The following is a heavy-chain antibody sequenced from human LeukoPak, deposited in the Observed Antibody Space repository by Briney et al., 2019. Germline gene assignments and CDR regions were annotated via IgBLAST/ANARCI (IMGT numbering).Heavy chain of an antibody. CDR3: ARDQYYGILTGYYKSYYYGMDV. CDR2: IYYSGST. D-gene: IGHD3-9*01. J-gene: IGHJ6*02. V-gene: IGHV4-39*07. Sequence: SQTLSLTCTVSGGSISSSSYYWGWIRQPPGKGLEWIGSIYYSGSTYYNPSLKSRVTISVDTSKNQFSLKLSSVTAADTAVYYCARDQYYGILTGYYKSYYYGMDVWGQGTTVTVPS. CDR1: GGSISSSSYY.